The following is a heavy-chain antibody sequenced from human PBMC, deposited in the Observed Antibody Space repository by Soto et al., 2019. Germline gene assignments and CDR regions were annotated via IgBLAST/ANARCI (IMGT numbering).Heavy chain of an antibody. CDR1: GGSISSYY. CDR2: IYYSGST. D-gene: IGHD2-15*01. J-gene: IGHJ6*03. V-gene: IGHV4-59*01. CDR3: ARHRYCSGGSCYFNYYYYMDV. Sequence: PSETLSLTCTVSGGSISSYYWSWIRQPPGKGLEWIGYIYYSGSTNYNPSLKSRVTISVDTSKNQFSLKLSSVTAADTAVYYCARHRYCSGGSCYFNYYYYMDVWGKGTTVTVSS.